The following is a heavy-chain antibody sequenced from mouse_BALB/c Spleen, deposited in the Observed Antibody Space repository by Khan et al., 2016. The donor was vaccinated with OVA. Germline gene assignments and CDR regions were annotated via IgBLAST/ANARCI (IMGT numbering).Heavy chain of an antibody. V-gene: IGHV3-2*02. Sequence: EVQLQESGPGLVKPSQSLSLTCTVTGYSITSDYAWNWIRQFPGNKLEWMGYINYSGSTTYSPSLKSRISIPRDTSKNQFFLQLNSVSTEDTATYYCARGRAYWGQGTLVTVSA. CDR3: ARGRAY. CDR1: GYSITSDYA. J-gene: IGHJ3*01. D-gene: IGHD3-3*01. CDR2: INYSGST.